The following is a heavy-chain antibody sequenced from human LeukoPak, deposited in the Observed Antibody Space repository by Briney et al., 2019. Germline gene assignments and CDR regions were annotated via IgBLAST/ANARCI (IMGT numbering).Heavy chain of an antibody. V-gene: IGHV1-58*01. CDR3: TAGYLPAANYYYYYYMDV. Sequence: SVRVSCKASGFTFTSSAVQWVRQARGQGLEWIGWIVVGSGNTNYAQKFQEIVTITRDMSTSTAYMELSSLRSEDTAVYYCTAGYLPAANYYYYYYMDVWGKGTTVTVSS. CDR1: GFTFTSSA. D-gene: IGHD2-2*01. J-gene: IGHJ6*03. CDR2: IVVGSGNT.